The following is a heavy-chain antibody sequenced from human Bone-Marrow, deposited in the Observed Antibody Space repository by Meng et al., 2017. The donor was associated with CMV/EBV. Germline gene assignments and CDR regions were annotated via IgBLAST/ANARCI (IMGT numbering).Heavy chain of an antibody. CDR1: GSTFSSYG. J-gene: IGHJ4*02. Sequence: GGSLRLPCAASGSTFSSYGMSWVRQAPGKGLEWVSTISGSGDTTYYADSVKGRFTISRDNSKNTLYLQMNSLRAEDTAIYYCAKSQLSISLVRGVILFWGQGTLVTVSS. CDR3: AKSQLSISLVRGVILF. V-gene: IGHV3-23*01. CDR2: ISGSGDTT. D-gene: IGHD3-10*01.